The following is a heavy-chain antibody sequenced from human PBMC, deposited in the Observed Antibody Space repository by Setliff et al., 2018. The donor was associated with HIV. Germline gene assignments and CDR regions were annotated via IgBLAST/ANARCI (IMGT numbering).Heavy chain of an antibody. CDR3: ARGRTGHDY. V-gene: IGHV4-4*09. Sequence: SETLSLTCSVSGASISSYYWSWIRQPPGKGLEWIGYISPTGTTNYNPSLKSRLTISIDTSKTQFSLKLSSLTAADTAVYYCARGRTGHDYWGQGTLVTVSS. J-gene: IGHJ4*02. CDR2: ISPTGTT. CDR1: GASISSYY. D-gene: IGHD1-26*01.